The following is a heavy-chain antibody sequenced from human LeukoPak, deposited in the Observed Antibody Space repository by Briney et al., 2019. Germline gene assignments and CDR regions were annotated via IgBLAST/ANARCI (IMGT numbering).Heavy chain of an antibody. D-gene: IGHD1-26*01. CDR1: GGSISSYY. CDR2: IYDSGST. Sequence: KPSETLSLTCTVSGGSISSYYWSWIRQPPGKGLEWIGYIYDSGSTNYNPSLKSRVTISVDTSKNQFSLKLSSVTASDTAVYYCARHSNGAWETDRNYFFDYWGQGTLVTVSS. J-gene: IGHJ4*02. CDR3: ARHSNGAWETDRNYFFDY. V-gene: IGHV4-59*08.